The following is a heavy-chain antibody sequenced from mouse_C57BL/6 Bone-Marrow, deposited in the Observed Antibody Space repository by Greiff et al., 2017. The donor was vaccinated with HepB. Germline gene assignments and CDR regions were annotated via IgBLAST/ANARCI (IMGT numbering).Heavy chain of an antibody. CDR1: GYTFTSYT. D-gene: IGHD1-1*01. CDR3: ANYGSSPWFAY. CDR2: INPSSGYT. J-gene: IGHJ3*01. V-gene: IGHV1-4*01. Sequence: QVQLQQSGAELARPGASVKMSCKASGYTFTSYTMHWVKQRPGQGLEWIGYINPSSGYTKYNQKFKDKATLTADKSSSTAYMQLSSLTSDDSAVYYCANYGSSPWFAYWGQGTLVTVSA.